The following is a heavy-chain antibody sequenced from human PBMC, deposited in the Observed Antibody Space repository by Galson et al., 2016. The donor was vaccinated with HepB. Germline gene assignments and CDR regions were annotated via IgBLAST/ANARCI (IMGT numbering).Heavy chain of an antibody. D-gene: IGHD3-16*01. V-gene: IGHV4-34*01. CDR1: GGSFSAYF. Sequence: ETLSLTCAVSGGSFSAYFWNWIRQPPGKGLEWIGEINQDGSTNYNPSLKSRVTISLDTSRKRVSLKLNSVTAADTAVYYCARRPRGTRHYYHGLDVWGPGATVTVSS. CDR3: ARRPRGTRHYYHGLDV. J-gene: IGHJ6*02. CDR2: INQDGST.